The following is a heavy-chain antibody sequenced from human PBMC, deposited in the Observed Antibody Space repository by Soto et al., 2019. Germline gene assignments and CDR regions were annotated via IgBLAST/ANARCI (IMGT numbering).Heavy chain of an antibody. D-gene: IGHD5-18*01. Sequence: GGSLRLSCAASGFTFDDYAMHWVRQAPGKGLEWVSGISWNSGSIGYADSVKGRFTISRDNAKNSLYLQRNSLRVEDTALYYCAKDGGYSYGYVPGALNYYYYMDVWGKGTTVTVSS. CDR2: ISWNSGSI. CDR1: GFTFDDYA. J-gene: IGHJ6*03. V-gene: IGHV3-9*01. CDR3: AKDGGYSYGYVPGALNYYYYMDV.